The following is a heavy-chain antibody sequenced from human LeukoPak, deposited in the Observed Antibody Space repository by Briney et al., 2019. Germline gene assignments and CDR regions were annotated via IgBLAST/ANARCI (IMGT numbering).Heavy chain of an antibody. Sequence: GGSLRLSCAASGFTFSSYAMHWVRQAPGKGLEWVAVISYDGSNKYYADSVKGRFTISRDNAKNSLYLQMNRLRAEDKAVYYCARAYYYDSSGYYDDAFDIWGQGTMVTVSS. CDR2: ISYDGSNK. V-gene: IGHV3-30*04. D-gene: IGHD3-22*01. J-gene: IGHJ3*02. CDR1: GFTFSSYA. CDR3: ARAYYYDSSGYYDDAFDI.